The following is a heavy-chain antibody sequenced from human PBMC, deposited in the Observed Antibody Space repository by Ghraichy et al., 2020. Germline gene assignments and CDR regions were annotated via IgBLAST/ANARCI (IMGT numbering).Heavy chain of an antibody. CDR2: IIPIFGTA. V-gene: IGHV1-69*13. CDR1: GGTFSSYA. Sequence: SVKVSCKASGGTFSSYAISWVRQAPGQGLEWMGGIIPIFGTANYAQKFQGRVTITADESTSTAYMELSSLRSEDTAVYYCARPREDTAMVYWGDAFDIWGQGTMVTVSS. CDR3: ARPREDTAMVYWGDAFDI. J-gene: IGHJ3*02. D-gene: IGHD5-18*01.